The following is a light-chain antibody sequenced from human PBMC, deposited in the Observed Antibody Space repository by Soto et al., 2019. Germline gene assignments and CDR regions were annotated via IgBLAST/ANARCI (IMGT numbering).Light chain of an antibody. V-gene: IGKV3-20*01. CDR1: QTVTSNY. CDR3: QQYAGSPST. CDR2: GAS. J-gene: IGKJ1*01. Sequence: EIVLTQSPGTLSLSPGERATLSCRASQTVTSNYLAWYQRKPGQAPRLLIYGASSRATDIPDRFSCSGSGTDFTLTITRLEPEDFAVYFCQQYAGSPSTFDQGTKVEIK.